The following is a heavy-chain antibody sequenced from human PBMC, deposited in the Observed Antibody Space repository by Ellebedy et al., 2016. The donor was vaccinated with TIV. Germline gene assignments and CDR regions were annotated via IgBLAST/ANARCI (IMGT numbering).Heavy chain of an antibody. CDR1: GFSFDGYT. CDR2: FGWNGGPL. V-gene: IGHV3-9*01. D-gene: IGHD1-26*01. J-gene: IGHJ4*02. Sequence: SLKISXVASGFSFDGYTMHWVRQRPGKGLEWVSSFGWNGGPLDYADSVKGRFTISRDNAKNSLFLQMNSLRPEDTALYYCAVLVGATNVDYWGQGTLVTVSS. CDR3: AVLVGATNVDY.